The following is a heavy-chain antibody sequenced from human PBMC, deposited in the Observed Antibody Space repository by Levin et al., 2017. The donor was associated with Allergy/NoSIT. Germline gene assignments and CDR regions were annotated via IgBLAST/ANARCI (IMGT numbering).Heavy chain of an antibody. V-gene: IGHV3-23*01. CDR1: GFSFSTYA. CDR2: ISGSGGRK. Sequence: GGSLRLSCAASGFSFSTYAMSWVRQGRGKGLEWVSAISGSGGRKWYADSVKGRFTISRDNCKNTPYLQTNSLRAEGPAVYYCAREGDNGAYPIDIWGQGTMVTVSS. J-gene: IGHJ3*02. D-gene: IGHD2-21*02. CDR3: AREGDNGAYPIDI.